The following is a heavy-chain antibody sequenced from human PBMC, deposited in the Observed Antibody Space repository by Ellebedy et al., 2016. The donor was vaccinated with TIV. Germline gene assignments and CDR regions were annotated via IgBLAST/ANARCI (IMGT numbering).Heavy chain of an antibody. J-gene: IGHJ4*02. V-gene: IGHV3-53*04. CDR2: GYT. D-gene: IGHD3-10*01. Sequence: GESLKISCSASGFTLTDYSMNWVRQAPGKGLEWVGGYTNYADSVKGRFTISTHNSRNTLYLQMTNPRTEDTAVYYCAKGSFPFGDKSERIYSFQYWGQGTLVTVSS. CDR3: AKGSFPFGDKSERIYSFQY. CDR1: GFTLTDYS.